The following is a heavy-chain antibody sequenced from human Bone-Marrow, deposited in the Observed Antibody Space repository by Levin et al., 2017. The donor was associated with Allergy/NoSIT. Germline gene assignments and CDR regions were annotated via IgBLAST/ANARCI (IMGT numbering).Heavy chain of an antibody. V-gene: IGHV3-21*01. J-gene: IGHJ6*03. CDR3: ARDVCDFWSGYYGARRGRWIRYHYYYYYYMDV. D-gene: IGHD3-3*01. CDR2: ISSSSSYI. Sequence: GESLKISCAASGFTFSSYSMNWVRQAPGKGLEWVSSISSSSSYIYYADSVKGRFTISRDNAKNSLYLQMNSLRAEDTAVYYCARDVCDFWSGYYGARRGRWIRYHYYYYYYMDVWGKGTTVTVSS. CDR1: GFTFSSYS.